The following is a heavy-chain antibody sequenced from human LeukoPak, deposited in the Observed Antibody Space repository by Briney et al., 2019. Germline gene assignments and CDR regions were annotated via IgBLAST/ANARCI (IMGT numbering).Heavy chain of an antibody. V-gene: IGHV3-30*18. D-gene: IGHD3-22*01. Sequence: PGRSLRLSCAASGFTFSSYGMHWVRQAPGKGLEWVAVISYDGSNKYYADSVKGRFTISRDNSKNTLYPQMNSLRAEDTAVYYCAKDQGDSSGYFTDAFDIWGQGTMVTVSS. CDR2: ISYDGSNK. CDR3: AKDQGDSSGYFTDAFDI. J-gene: IGHJ3*02. CDR1: GFTFSSYG.